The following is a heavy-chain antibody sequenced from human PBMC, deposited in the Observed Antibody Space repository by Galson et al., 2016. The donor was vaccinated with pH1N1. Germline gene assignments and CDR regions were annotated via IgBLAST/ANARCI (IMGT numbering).Heavy chain of an antibody. V-gene: IGHV3-9*01. J-gene: IGHJ3*01. CDR3: AKDHGGSYYVPDAFDF. CDR1: GFTFDDHA. D-gene: IGHD1-26*01. Sequence: SLRLSCAASGFTFDDHAMQWVRQAPGKGLEWVAGISWNSGSIGDADSVKGRFTISRDNAKNSLYLQMNSLRAEDTALYYCAKDHGGSYYVPDAFDFWGQGTMVTVSS. CDR2: ISWNSGSI.